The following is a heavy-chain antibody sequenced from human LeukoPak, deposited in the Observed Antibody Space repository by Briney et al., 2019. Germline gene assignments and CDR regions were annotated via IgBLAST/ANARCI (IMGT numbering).Heavy chain of an antibody. CDR2: ITPIFGTA. V-gene: IGHV1-69*01. CDR1: GGTFSRYA. J-gene: IGHJ4*02. Sequence: SVKVSCKASGGTFSRYAISWVRQAPGQGLEWMGGITPIFGTANYAQKFQDRVTITADESTSTAYMELRSLKSEDTAVYYCARAGNYYDSSGYRFDYWGQGTLVTVSS. D-gene: IGHD3-22*01. CDR3: ARAGNYYDSSGYRFDY.